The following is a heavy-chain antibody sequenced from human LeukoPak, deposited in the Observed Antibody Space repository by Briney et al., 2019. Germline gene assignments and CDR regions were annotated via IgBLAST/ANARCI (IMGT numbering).Heavy chain of an antibody. CDR1: GFTFSSYW. J-gene: IGHJ4*02. CDR3: AKDQIAVAGGSGYFDY. V-gene: IGHV3-7*03. D-gene: IGHD6-19*01. CDR2: INHNGNAN. Sequence: GGSLRLSCAASGFTFSSYWMNWARQAPGKGLEWVASINHNGNANYYVDSVKGRFTISRDNAKNSLYLQMNSLRAEDTALYYCAKDQIAVAGGSGYFDYWGQGTLVTVSS.